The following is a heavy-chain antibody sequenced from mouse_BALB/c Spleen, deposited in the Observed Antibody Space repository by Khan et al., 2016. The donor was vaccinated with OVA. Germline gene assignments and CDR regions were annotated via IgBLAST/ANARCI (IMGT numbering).Heavy chain of an antibody. CDR1: GFSLTTYG. CDR3: AKGGDGSTYAMDY. D-gene: IGHD2-3*01. J-gene: IGHJ4*01. V-gene: IGHV2-3*01. Sequence: QVQLQQPGPGLVAPSQSLSITCTVSGFSLTTYGVNWIRQPPGKGLEWLGVIWGDGNTNYHSALISRLSISKDNSTSQGFLKLNSLQTDETATYYCAKGGDGSTYAMDYWGQGTSVTVSP. CDR2: IWGDGNT.